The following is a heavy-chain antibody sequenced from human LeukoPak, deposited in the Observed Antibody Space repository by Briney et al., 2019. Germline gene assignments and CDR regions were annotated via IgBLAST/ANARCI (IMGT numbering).Heavy chain of an antibody. Sequence: ASVKVSCKASGYTFTGYYMHWVRQAPGQGLEWMGWINPNSGGTNYAQKFQGRVTMTRDTPISTAYMELSRLRSDDTAVYYCASLDYYDSSGYHDDAFDIWGQGTMVTVSS. D-gene: IGHD3-22*01. J-gene: IGHJ3*02. CDR3: ASLDYYDSSGYHDDAFDI. V-gene: IGHV1-2*02. CDR1: GYTFTGYY. CDR2: INPNSGGT.